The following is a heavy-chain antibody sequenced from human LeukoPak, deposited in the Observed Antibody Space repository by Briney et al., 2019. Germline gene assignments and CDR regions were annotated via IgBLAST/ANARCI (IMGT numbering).Heavy chain of an antibody. CDR2: ISSSSSYI. V-gene: IGHV3-21*01. D-gene: IGHD3-10*01. J-gene: IGHJ6*03. Sequence: PGGSLRLSCAASGFTFSSYAMGWVRQAPGKGLEWVSCISSSSSYIYYADSVKGRFTISRDNAKNSLYLQMNSLRAEDTAVYYCARDPFSGGFGDYYYYYMDVWGKGTTVTVSS. CDR1: GFTFSSYA. CDR3: ARDPFSGGFGDYYYYYMDV.